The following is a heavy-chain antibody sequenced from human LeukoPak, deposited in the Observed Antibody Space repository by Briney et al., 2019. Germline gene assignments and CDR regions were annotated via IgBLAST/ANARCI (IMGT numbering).Heavy chain of an antibody. CDR1: GDSVSNKNTA. Sequence: SQTLSLTCGISGDSVSNKNTAWNWIRQSPSRGLEWLGRTYYRSKWYNDYAISVKSRITINPDTSKNHFSLQLNSVTAEDTAVYYCVRGGQGDGYSADEAFDFWGQGIVVTVSS. V-gene: IGHV6-1*01. CDR2: TYYRSKWYN. D-gene: IGHD5-24*01. CDR3: VRGGQGDGYSADEAFDF. J-gene: IGHJ3*01.